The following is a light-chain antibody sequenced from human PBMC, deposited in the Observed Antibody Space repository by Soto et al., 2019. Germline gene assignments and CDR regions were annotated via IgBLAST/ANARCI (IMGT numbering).Light chain of an antibody. J-gene: IGKJ5*01. CDR1: QSVRSN. CDR3: QQYNEWRPFT. V-gene: IGKV3-15*01. Sequence: EIVVTQSPATLSVSRGERAALSSRASQSVRSNLAWYQQKPGQATSLVIYAASTRATGIPDRFSGSVSGTEFTLTVSSLQSEDFAAYYCQQYNEWRPFTFGQGTRLEI. CDR2: AAS.